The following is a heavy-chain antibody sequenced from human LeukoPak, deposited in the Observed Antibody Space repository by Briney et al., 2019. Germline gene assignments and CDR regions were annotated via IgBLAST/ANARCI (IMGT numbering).Heavy chain of an antibody. CDR2: INSDGSST. D-gene: IGHD4-23*01. J-gene: IGHJ4*02. V-gene: IGHV3-74*01. CDR3: ARGLLTTVVTPV. Sequence: GGSLRLSCAASGFNLTDYWMSWVRQAPGKGLEWVSRINSDGSSTSYADSVKGRFTISRDNAKNTLYLQMNSLRAEDTAVYYCARGLLTTVVTPVWGQGTLVTVSS. CDR1: GFNLTDYW.